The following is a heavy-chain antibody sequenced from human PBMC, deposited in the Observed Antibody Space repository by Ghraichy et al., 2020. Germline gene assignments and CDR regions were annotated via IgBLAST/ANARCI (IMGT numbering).Heavy chain of an antibody. V-gene: IGHV3-23*01. D-gene: IGHD3-10*01. CDR1: GFTFRNYA. CDR3: ATDLGWFGEYYFDY. J-gene: IGHJ4*02. CDR2: ISGSGGRT. Sequence: GGSLRLSCAASGFTFRNYAMTWVRQAPGMGLEWVSTISGSGGRTYNADSVKGRFTISRDNSKNTLYLRMNSLRAEDTAVYYCATDLGWFGEYYFDYWGQGTLVTVSS.